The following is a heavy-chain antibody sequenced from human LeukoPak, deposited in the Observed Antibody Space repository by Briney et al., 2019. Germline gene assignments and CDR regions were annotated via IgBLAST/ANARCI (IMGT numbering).Heavy chain of an antibody. V-gene: IGHV3-30*18. D-gene: IGHD6-19*01. J-gene: IGHJ3*02. Sequence: GGSLRLSCAASGFTFSGYGMHWVRQAPGKGLEWVAVISYDGGNKYYADSVKGRFTISRDNSKNTLYLQMNSLRAEDTAVYYCAKDGSSGLDAFDIWGQGTMVTVSS. CDR3: AKDGSSGLDAFDI. CDR1: GFTFSGYG. CDR2: ISYDGGNK.